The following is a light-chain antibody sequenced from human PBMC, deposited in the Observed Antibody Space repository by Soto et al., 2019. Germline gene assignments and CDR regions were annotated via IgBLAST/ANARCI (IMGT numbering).Light chain of an antibody. CDR2: DAS. CDR3: QQRSKLPPT. Sequence: EIVLTQSPATLSLSPGEGATLSCRASQSVSSYLAWYQQKPGQAPRLLIYDASNRATGLPARFSGSGSGTDFTLTIRRLEPEDFAGYYWQQRSKLPPTFGGGTKVEIK. V-gene: IGKV3-11*01. J-gene: IGKJ4*01. CDR1: QSVSSY.